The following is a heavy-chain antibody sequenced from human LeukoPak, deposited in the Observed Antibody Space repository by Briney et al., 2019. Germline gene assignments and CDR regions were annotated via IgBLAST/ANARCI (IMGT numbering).Heavy chain of an antibody. CDR2: ISSSGNSI. V-gene: IGHV3-11*04. D-gene: IGHD6-13*01. Sequence: TGGSLRLSCAASGFTFGDYYMSWIRQAPGKGLEWVSYISSSGNSISYADSVKGRFTISRDNAKNSLFMQMNSLRAEDTAVYYCAIDQVSIAGTGIDYWGQGTLVSVSS. CDR1: GFTFGDYY. CDR3: AIDQVSIAGTGIDY. J-gene: IGHJ4*02.